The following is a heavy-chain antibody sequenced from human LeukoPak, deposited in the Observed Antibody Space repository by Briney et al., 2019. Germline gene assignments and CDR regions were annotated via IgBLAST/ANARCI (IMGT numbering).Heavy chain of an antibody. J-gene: IGHJ5*02. CDR1: GYSFTSYW. Sequence: GESLKISCKGSGYSFTSYWIGWVRPMPGKGLEWMGIIYPGDSDTRYSPSFQGQVTISADKSISTAYLQWSSLKASDTAMYYCARGGDIVVVPAAMSWFDPWGQGTLVTVSS. CDR2: IYPGDSDT. D-gene: IGHD2-2*01. V-gene: IGHV5-51*01. CDR3: ARGGDIVVVPAAMSWFDP.